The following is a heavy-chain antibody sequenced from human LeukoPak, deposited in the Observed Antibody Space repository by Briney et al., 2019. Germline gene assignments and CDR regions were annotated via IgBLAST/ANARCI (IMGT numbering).Heavy chain of an antibody. J-gene: IGHJ4*02. Sequence: ASVKVSCKASGYTFTSYSISWVRQAPGQGLEWMGWISAYNGNTNYAQKLQGRVTMTTDTSTSTAYMELRSLRSDDTAVYYCARDPSYCYDSSGYYGSDYWGQGTLVTVSS. CDR1: GYTFTSYS. V-gene: IGHV1-18*01. CDR2: ISAYNGNT. CDR3: ARDPSYCYDSSGYYGSDY. D-gene: IGHD3-22*01.